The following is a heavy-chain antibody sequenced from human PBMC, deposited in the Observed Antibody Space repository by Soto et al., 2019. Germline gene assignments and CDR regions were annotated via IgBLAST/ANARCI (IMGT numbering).Heavy chain of an antibody. Sequence: PGGSLRLSCAASGFTFSSYSMNWVRQAPGKGLEWVSSISSSSSYIYYADSVKGRFTISRDNAKNSLYLQMNSLRAEDTAVYYCARNYGSGSYSVDYWGQGTLVTVSS. CDR2: ISSSSSYI. CDR1: GFTFSSYS. CDR3: ARNYGSGSYSVDY. V-gene: IGHV3-21*01. D-gene: IGHD3-10*01. J-gene: IGHJ4*02.